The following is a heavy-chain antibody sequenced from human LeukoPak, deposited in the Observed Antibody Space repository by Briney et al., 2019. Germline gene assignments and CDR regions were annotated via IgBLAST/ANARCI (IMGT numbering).Heavy chain of an antibody. Sequence: SVKVSCKASGGTFSSYAISWVRQAPGQGLEWMGGIIPIFGTANYAQKFQGRVTITADESTSTAYMELSSLRSEDTAVYYCARARPRIAAPYYYYYYMDVWGKGTTVTVSS. CDR1: GGTFSSYA. J-gene: IGHJ6*03. CDR3: ARARPRIAAPYYYYYYMDV. CDR2: IIPIFGTA. V-gene: IGHV1-69*13. D-gene: IGHD6-6*01.